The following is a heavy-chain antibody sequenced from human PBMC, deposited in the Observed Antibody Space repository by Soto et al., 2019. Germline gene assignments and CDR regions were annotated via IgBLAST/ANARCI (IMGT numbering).Heavy chain of an antibody. CDR2: VSLDGKVT. Sequence: QVQLVESGGGMAQAGTSLRLSCTGSGFTFNSVSQHWVRQGPDKGLEWMAVVSLDGKVTYYADSVKGRFTVSRDISKNTIYLQANSLRPEYTAVYYCAREPYGDSQYFDYWGQGTPVTVSS. CDR3: AREPYGDSQYFDY. CDR1: GFTFNSVS. J-gene: IGHJ4*02. V-gene: IGHV3-30*04. D-gene: IGHD2-21*02.